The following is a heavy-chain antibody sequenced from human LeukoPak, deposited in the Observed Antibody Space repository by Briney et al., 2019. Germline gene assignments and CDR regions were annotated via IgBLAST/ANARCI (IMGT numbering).Heavy chain of an antibody. Sequence: SETLSLTCTVSGGSISSYYWSWIRQPPGKGLEWIGYIYYSGSTNYNPSLKSRVTISVDTSKNQFSLKLSSVTAADTAVYYCARGSLRYCTNGVCYYDYWGQGTLVTVSS. CDR3: ARGSLRYCTNGVCYYDY. V-gene: IGHV4-59*01. J-gene: IGHJ4*02. CDR2: IYYSGST. CDR1: GGSISSYY. D-gene: IGHD2-8*01.